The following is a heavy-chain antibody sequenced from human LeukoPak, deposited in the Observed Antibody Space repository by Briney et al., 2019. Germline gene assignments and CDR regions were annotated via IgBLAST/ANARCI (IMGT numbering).Heavy chain of an antibody. Sequence: SETLSLTCTVSGDSITSAGYYWTWVRQYPGKGLEWIGYIYNAGSTYYNPSLKSRVTTSLDTSKNQFSLRLSSVTAADTAVYYCARVVAATIHQFDHWGQGTLVTVSS. J-gene: IGHJ4*02. V-gene: IGHV4-31*03. CDR1: GDSITSAGYY. CDR3: ARVVAATIHQFDH. D-gene: IGHD2-15*01. CDR2: IYNAGST.